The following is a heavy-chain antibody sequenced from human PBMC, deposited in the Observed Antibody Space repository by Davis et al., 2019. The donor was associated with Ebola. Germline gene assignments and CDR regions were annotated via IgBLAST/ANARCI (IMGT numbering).Heavy chain of an antibody. Sequence: GESLKISCAASGFTFSSYAMSWVRQAPGKGLEWVSAISGSGGSTYYADSVKGRFTISRDNSKNTLYLQMNSLRAEDTAVYYCANLDIVVVPAKGSYGMDVWGQGTTVTVSS. V-gene: IGHV3-23*01. D-gene: IGHD2-2*01. CDR2: ISGSGGST. CDR3: ANLDIVVVPAKGSYGMDV. CDR1: GFTFSSYA. J-gene: IGHJ6*02.